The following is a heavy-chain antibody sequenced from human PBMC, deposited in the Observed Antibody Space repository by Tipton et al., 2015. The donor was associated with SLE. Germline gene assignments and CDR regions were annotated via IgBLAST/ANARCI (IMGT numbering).Heavy chain of an antibody. V-gene: IGHV3-11*04. CDR3: ARDGVRFGELPDWYFDL. J-gene: IGHJ2*01. CDR1: GFTFSDYY. Sequence: GSLRLSCAASGFTFSDYYMSWIRQAPGKGLEWVSYISSSGSTIYYADSVKGRFTISRDNAKNSLYLQMNSLRAEDTAVYYCARDGVRFGELPDWYFDLWGRGTLVTDSS. D-gene: IGHD3-10*01. CDR2: ISSSGSTI.